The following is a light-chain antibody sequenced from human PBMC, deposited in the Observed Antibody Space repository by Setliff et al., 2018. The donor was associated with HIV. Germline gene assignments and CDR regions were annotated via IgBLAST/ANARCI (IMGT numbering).Light chain of an antibody. J-gene: IGLJ1*01. CDR1: SSNIGAGHD. Sequence: QSALTQPPSVSGAPGQRVTISCTGSSSNIGAGHDIHWYQQVPGTAPKLLIYRTTNRPSGVPDRFSGSKSGASASLAITGLQAEDEADYYCQSYDNSLSAPYVFGTGTKVTVL. V-gene: IGLV1-40*03. CDR3: QSYDNSLSAPYV. CDR2: RTT.